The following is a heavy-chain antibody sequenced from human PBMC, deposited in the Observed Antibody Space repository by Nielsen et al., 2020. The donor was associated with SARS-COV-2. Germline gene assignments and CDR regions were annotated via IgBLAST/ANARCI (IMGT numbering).Heavy chain of an antibody. CDR2: IHYTGNT. J-gene: IGHJ1*01. D-gene: IGHD2-8*02. V-gene: IGHV4-30-4*01. Sequence: SETLSLTCTVSGGSIRTDYYWTWIRQPPGQGLKWIGNIHYTGNTYYTPSLESRITISIDASKNQFSLKLRSVAAADTAVYYCARATGDGSTWCESFHRWGQGTLVIVSS. CDR3: ARATGDGSTWCESFHR. CDR1: GGSIRTDYY.